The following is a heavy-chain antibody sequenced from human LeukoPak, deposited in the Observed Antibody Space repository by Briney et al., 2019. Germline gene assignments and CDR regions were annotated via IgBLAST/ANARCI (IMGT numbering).Heavy chain of an antibody. Sequence: SSETLSLTCAVYGGSFSGYYWSWIRQPPGKGLEWIGEINHSGSTNYNTSLKSRVTISVDTSKNQFSLKLSSVPAADTAVYYCAIGRGVVVVAAWVFDYWGQGTLVTVSS. CDR1: GGSFSGYY. D-gene: IGHD2-15*01. V-gene: IGHV4-34*01. CDR2: INHSGST. J-gene: IGHJ4*02. CDR3: AIGRGVVVVAAWVFDY.